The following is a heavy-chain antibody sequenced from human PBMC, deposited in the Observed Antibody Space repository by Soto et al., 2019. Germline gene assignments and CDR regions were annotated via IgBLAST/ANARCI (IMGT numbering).Heavy chain of an antibody. CDR3: AKTITTVGVSSTGRGALLDN. CDR2: ISNDGNSE. CDR1: GFTFSAFG. V-gene: IGHV3-30*18. Sequence: QVQLVESGGGVVQPGRSLRLSCAASGFTFSAFGMHWVRQAPVKGLEWVAVISNDGNSEHYADSVKGRFTISRDNSKNTFYLQMNSLSVEDTSVYYCAKTITTVGVSSTGRGALLDNWGQGILVSVSS. D-gene: IGHD3-3*01. J-gene: IGHJ4*02.